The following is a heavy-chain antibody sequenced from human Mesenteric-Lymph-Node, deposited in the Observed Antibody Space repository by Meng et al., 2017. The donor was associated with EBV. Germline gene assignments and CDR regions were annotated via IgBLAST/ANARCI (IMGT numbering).Heavy chain of an antibody. V-gene: IGHV4-4*03. D-gene: IGHD3-10*01. CDR2: IYHSGST. Sequence: VHVQECGPGLVKPPGTRALTCAVSGGSISRYNWWSWVRQPPGKGLEWIGEIYHSGSTNNNPSLRSRVTISVDKSKNQFSLRLSSVTAADTAVYYCAKVDGSGRSNWFDPWGQGTLVTVSS. CDR3: AKVDGSGRSNWFDP. CDR1: GGSISRYNW. J-gene: IGHJ5*02.